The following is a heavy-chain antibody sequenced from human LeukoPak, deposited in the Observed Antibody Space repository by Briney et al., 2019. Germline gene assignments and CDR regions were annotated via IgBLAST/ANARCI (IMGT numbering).Heavy chain of an antibody. CDR1: GFTFSSYE. Sequence: GGSLRLSCAASGFTFSSYEMNWVRQAPGKGLEWVSYISSSGSTIYYADSVKGRFTISRDNAKNTLFLQMNSLRAEDTAVYYCARDGLAAAADYWGQGTLVTVSS. D-gene: IGHD6-13*01. CDR3: ARDGLAAAADY. CDR2: ISSSGSTI. V-gene: IGHV3-48*03. J-gene: IGHJ4*02.